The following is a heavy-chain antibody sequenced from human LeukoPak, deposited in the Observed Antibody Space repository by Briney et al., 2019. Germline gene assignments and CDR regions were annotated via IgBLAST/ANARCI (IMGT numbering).Heavy chain of an antibody. D-gene: IGHD2-2*01. J-gene: IGHJ5*02. CDR1: GGSISSGGYY. CDR3: ARDRSTSCSGWFDP. Sequence: SQTLSLTCTVSGGSISSGGYYWSWIRQPPGKGLEWIGSIYHSGSTYYNPSLKSRVTISVDTSKNQFSLKLSSVTAADTAVYYCARDRSTSCSGWFDPWGQGTLVTVSS. V-gene: IGHV4-30-4*07. CDR2: IYHSGST.